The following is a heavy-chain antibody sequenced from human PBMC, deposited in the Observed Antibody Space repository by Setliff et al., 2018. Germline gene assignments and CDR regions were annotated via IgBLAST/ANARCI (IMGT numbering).Heavy chain of an antibody. CDR2: IIPIFGTA. D-gene: IGHD3-3*01. CDR1: GGTFSSYA. Sequence: GASVKVSCKASGGTFSSYAISWVRQAHGQGLEWMGGIIPIFGTANYAQKFQGRVTMNRDTTTSTVYMEVSSLRPEDTAVSYCARDRYDNSWSGTSITAPHDAFDIWGQGTMVTVSS. V-gene: IGHV1-69*05. J-gene: IGHJ3*02. CDR3: ARDRYDNSWSGTSITAPHDAFDI.